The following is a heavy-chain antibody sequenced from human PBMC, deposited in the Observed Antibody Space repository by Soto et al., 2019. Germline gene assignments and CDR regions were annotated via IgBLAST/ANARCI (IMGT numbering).Heavy chain of an antibody. V-gene: IGHV4-30-4*01. CDR2: IYYSGST. Sequence: SETLSLTCTVSGGSISSGDYYWSWIRQPPGKGLEWIGYIYYSGSTYYNPSLKSRVTISVDTSKNQFSLKLSSVTAADTAVYYCARLGDYCSSTSCKDYWGQGTLVTVSS. J-gene: IGHJ4*02. CDR3: ARLGDYCSSTSCKDY. CDR1: GGSISSGDYY. D-gene: IGHD2-2*01.